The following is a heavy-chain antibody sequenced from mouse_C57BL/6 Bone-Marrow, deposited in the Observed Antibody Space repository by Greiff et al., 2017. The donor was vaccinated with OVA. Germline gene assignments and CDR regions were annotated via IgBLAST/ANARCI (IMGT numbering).Heavy chain of an antibody. Sequence: DVKLQESGPGLVKPSQSLSLTCSVTGYSITSGYYWNWIRQFPGNKLEWMGYISYDGSNNYNPSLKNRISITRDTSKNQFFLKLNSVTTEDTATYYCASAIYPEGVWFAYWGQGTLVTVSA. J-gene: IGHJ3*01. D-gene: IGHD2-1*01. V-gene: IGHV3-6*01. CDR3: ASAIYPEGVWFAY. CDR2: ISYDGSN. CDR1: GYSITSGYY.